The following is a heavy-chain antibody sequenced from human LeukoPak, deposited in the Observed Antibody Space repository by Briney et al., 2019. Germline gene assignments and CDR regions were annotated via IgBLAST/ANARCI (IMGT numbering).Heavy chain of an antibody. CDR3: GRFGYVAAVDS. CDR2: IEPAGSAT. V-gene: IGHV3-7*01. J-gene: IGHJ4*02. Sequence: PGGSLRLSCTASGFTFSSYWMTWVRQAPGKGLEFVANIEPAGSATYYVDSVKGRFTISRDNAKNLLYLQMNSLRAEDSAVYHCGRFGYVAAVDSWGQGALVTASS. CDR1: GFTFSSYW. D-gene: IGHD2-15*01.